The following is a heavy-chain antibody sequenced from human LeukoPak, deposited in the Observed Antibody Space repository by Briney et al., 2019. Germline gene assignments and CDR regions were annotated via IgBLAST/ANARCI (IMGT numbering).Heavy chain of an antibody. V-gene: IGHV1-46*01. CDR2: INPSGGST. Sequence: ASVTVSRKASGYTFTSYYMHWVRQAPGQGLEWMGIINPSGGSTSYAQKFQGRVTMTREMSTSTVYMELSSLRSEDTAVYYCAREFKSSTSLHYYYYYMDVWGKGTTVTVSS. J-gene: IGHJ6*03. D-gene: IGHD2-2*01. CDR1: GYTFTSYY. CDR3: AREFKSSTSLHYYYYYMDV.